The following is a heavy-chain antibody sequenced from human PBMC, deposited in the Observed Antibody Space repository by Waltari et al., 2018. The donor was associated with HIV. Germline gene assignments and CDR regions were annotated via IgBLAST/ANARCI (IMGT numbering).Heavy chain of an antibody. V-gene: IGHV4-38-2*02. CDR2: IYHSGST. CDR1: GYSISSGYY. J-gene: IGHJ4*02. Sequence: QVQLQESGPGLVKPSETLSLTCAVSGYSISSGYYWGWIRQPPGQGLEWIGSIYHSGSTDYNPSLKRRVTISVDTSKNQFSLKLSSLTAADTAVYYCARDIENYYDSSGYYCGFDYWGQGTLVTVSS. CDR3: ARDIENYYDSSGYYCGFDY. D-gene: IGHD3-22*01.